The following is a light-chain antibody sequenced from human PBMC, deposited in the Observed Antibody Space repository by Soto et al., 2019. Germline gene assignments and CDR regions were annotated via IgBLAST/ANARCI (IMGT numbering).Light chain of an antibody. CDR2: GAS. CDR1: QSVGSGY. V-gene: IGKV3-20*01. CDR3: QQYNSYST. J-gene: IGKJ1*01. Sequence: EIVLTQSPGTLSLSPGERATLSCRASQSVGSGYLAWYQQKPGQAPRLLMYGASNRATGIPDRFSGSGSGTEFTLTISSLQSEDFAVYYCQQYNSYSTFGQGTKVDI.